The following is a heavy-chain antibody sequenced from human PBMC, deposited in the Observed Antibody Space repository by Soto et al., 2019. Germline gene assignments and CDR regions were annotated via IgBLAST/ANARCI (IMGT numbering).Heavy chain of an antibody. CDR3: ARDPGSCSGGNCYSPAWFDP. Sequence: EVQLVESGGGLVKPGGSLRLSCAASGFTFSSHNMNWVRQAPGKGLEWVSSISSSSGYLYYANSVKGRFTISRDNAKNSLYLQLNILRADDTAVYYCARDPGSCSGGNCYSPAWFDPWGQGTLVTVSS. V-gene: IGHV3-21*01. CDR2: ISSSSGYL. CDR1: GFTFSSHN. D-gene: IGHD2-15*01. J-gene: IGHJ5*02.